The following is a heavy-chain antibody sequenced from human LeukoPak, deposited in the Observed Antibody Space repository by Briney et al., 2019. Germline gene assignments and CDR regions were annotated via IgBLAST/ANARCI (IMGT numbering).Heavy chain of an antibody. CDR2: ISSSGSTI. CDR1: GFTFSSYE. Sequence: GGSLRLSCAASGFTFSSYEMNWVRQAPGKGLEWVSYISSSGSTIYYADSVKGRFTISRDNAKNSLYLQMNSLRAEDTAVYYCAREEVAEEVDTAMGRLGYYYYYMDVWGKGTTVTISS. V-gene: IGHV3-48*03. J-gene: IGHJ6*03. D-gene: IGHD5-18*01. CDR3: AREEVAEEVDTAMGRLGYYYYYMDV.